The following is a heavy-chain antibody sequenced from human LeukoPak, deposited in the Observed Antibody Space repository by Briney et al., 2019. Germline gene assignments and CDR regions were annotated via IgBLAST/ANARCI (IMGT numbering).Heavy chain of an antibody. CDR1: GFTLSSYG. CDR3: ARDRAGWFDP. V-gene: IGHV3-48*04. CDR2: ITSTGNTI. J-gene: IGHJ5*02. D-gene: IGHD6-13*01. Sequence: GGSLRLSCAASGFTLSSYGMNWVRQAPGKGLEWVSHITSTGNTIYYADSVEGRFTISRDSAKNSLYLQMNSLRAEDTAVYYCARDRAGWFDPWGQGTLVTVAS.